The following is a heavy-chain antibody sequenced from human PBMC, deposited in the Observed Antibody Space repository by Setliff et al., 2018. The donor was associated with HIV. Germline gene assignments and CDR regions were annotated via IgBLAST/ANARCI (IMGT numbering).Heavy chain of an antibody. V-gene: IGHV1-24*01. Sequence: VASVKVSCKISGYTLTELSIHWVRQAPGKGLEWMANFDPEDGETFYAQKFQGRLTMTEDTSTDTAYMELSSLRSDDTAVYYCARGYCSSTSCYGIYYFDNWGQGTPVTVSS. CDR2: FDPEDGET. D-gene: IGHD2-2*01. J-gene: IGHJ4*02. CDR3: ARGYCSSTSCYGIYYFDN. CDR1: GYTLTELS.